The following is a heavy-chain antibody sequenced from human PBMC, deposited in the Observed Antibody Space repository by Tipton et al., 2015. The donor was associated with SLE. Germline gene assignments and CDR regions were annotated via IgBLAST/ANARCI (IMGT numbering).Heavy chain of an antibody. CDR3: ASEWLPYYYYMDV. CDR2: IWYNGNNK. D-gene: IGHD6-19*01. J-gene: IGHJ6*03. CDR1: GFTFSDFP. Sequence: SLRLSCAASGFTFSDFPMHWVRQAPGKGLEWVALIWYNGNNKYYADSVKGRFTISRDNSKNTLYLQMNSLRAEDTAVYYCASEWLPYYYYMDVWGKGTTVTVSS. V-gene: IGHV3-30*04.